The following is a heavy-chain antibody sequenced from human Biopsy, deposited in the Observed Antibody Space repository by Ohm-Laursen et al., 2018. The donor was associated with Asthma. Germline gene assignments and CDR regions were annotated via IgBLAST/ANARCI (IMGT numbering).Heavy chain of an antibody. CDR3: ARCQVGYSSGWSLLLKKIYYSGMDV. D-gene: IGHD6-19*01. CDR2: IMTVFGTT. V-gene: IGHV1-69*13. Sequence: SVKVSCKAPGGTFSNFAIRWVRQAPGQGLEWLGGIMTVFGTTNCAQKFQGRVTITADESTSTAYMEVTSLRSEDTAIYYCARCQVGYSSGWSLLLKKIYYSGMDVWGQGTAVTVSS. J-gene: IGHJ6*02. CDR1: GGTFSNFA.